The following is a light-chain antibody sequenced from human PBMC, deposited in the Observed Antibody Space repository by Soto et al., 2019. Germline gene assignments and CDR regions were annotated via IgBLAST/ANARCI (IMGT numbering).Light chain of an antibody. CDR2: GAS. Sequence: EIVMTQSPATLSVSPGERATLSCRASQSVSSNLAWYQQKPGQAPRLLIYGASTRATGTPARFSGSGSGTEFTLTISSLQSEDFAVYYCQQYNDWPPKQYTFGQGTKLEIK. V-gene: IGKV3-15*01. J-gene: IGKJ2*01. CDR3: QQYNDWPPKQYT. CDR1: QSVSSN.